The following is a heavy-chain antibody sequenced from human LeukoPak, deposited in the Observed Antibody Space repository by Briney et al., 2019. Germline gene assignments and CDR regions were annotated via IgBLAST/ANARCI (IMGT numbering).Heavy chain of an antibody. V-gene: IGHV3-23*01. D-gene: IGHD2-2*01. CDR2: ISGSGGTT. Sequence: GGSLRLSCEASGFTFSNYAMSWVRQAPGKGLEWVSAISGSGGTTYYADSVKGRFTISRDNSMNTLYLQMNSLRAEDTAVFYCARGDCSSTSCSSTPKNWFDPWGQGTLVSVSS. CDR1: GFTFSNYA. CDR3: ARGDCSSTSCSSTPKNWFDP. J-gene: IGHJ5*02.